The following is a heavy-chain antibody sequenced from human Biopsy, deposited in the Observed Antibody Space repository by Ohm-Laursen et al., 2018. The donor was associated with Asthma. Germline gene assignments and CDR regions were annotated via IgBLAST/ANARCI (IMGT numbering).Heavy chain of an antibody. CDR1: GGSVSSGSYY. CDR3: ARAVSSSSYWYFDL. D-gene: IGHD6-6*01. J-gene: IGHJ2*01. CDR2: ISYRGST. V-gene: IGHV4-61*01. Sequence: SDTLSLTCTVSGGSVSSGSYYWSWIRQPPGRGLAWVSYISYRGSTDSNPSPKSRLTISMNTSKNQFSLKLSPVTAADTAVYYCARAVSSSSYWYFDLWGRGDLVTVSS.